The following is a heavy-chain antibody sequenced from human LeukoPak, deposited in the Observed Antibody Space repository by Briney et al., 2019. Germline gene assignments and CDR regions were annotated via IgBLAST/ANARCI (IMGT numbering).Heavy chain of an antibody. Sequence: GGSLRLSCAASGFTFTSYSMNWVRQAPGKGLEWVSLISSSSSYIYYADSVKGRFTISRDNAKNSLYLQMNSLRAEDTAVYYCARVSSLAPNNYYHMDVWGKGTTVTVSS. CDR2: ISSSSSYI. J-gene: IGHJ6*03. CDR3: ARVSSLAPNNYYHMDV. V-gene: IGHV3-21*01. CDR1: GFTFTSYS. D-gene: IGHD1-1*01.